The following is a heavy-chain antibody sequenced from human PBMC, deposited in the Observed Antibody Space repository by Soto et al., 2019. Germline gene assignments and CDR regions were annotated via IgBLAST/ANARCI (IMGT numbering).Heavy chain of an antibody. CDR2: INPSGGST. V-gene: IGHV1-46*01. Sequence: ASVKVSCKASGYTFTSYYMHWVRQAPGQGLEWMGIINPSGGSTSYAQKFQGRVTMTRDTSTSTVYMELSSLRSEDTAVYYCARELGELLKLGAFDIWGQGTMVT. J-gene: IGHJ3*02. CDR3: ARELGELLKLGAFDI. CDR1: GYTFTSYY. D-gene: IGHD3-10*01.